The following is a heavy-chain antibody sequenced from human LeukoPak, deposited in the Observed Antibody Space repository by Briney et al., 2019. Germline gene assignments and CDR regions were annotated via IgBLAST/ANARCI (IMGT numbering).Heavy chain of an antibody. CDR1: GLTFSNYA. D-gene: IGHD4-11*01. V-gene: IGHV3-33*08. J-gene: IGHJ4*01. CDR3: ARDAQRGFDYSNSLKY. CDR2: IWSDGTNR. Sequence: GGSLRLSCAASGLTFSNYAMSWVRQAPGKGLEWVAVIWSDGTNRFYADSVKGRFTISRDNSQNTVFLQMDSLRVKDTAIYYCARDAQRGFDYSNSLKYWGHGTLVTVSS.